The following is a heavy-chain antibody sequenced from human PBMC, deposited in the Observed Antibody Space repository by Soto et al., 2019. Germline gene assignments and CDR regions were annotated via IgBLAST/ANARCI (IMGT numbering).Heavy chain of an antibody. V-gene: IGHV3-72*01. D-gene: IGHD3-10*01. CDR1: GFTFSDHY. Sequence: PGGSLRLSCAASGFTFSDHYMDWVRQAPGKGLEWVGRTRNKANSYTTEYAASVKGRFTISRDDSKNSLYLQMNSLKTEDTAVYYCARARLAVREVGAFDIWGQGTMVTVSS. J-gene: IGHJ3*02. CDR2: TRNKANSYTT. CDR3: ARARLAVREVGAFDI.